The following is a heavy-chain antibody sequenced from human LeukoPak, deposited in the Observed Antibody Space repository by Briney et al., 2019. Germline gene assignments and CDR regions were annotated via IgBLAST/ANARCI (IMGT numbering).Heavy chain of an antibody. D-gene: IGHD3-10*01. CDR3: AREGKGTMVRGVLYYYYYMDV. CDR2: IYYSGST. J-gene: IGHJ6*03. V-gene: IGHV4-39*07. CDR1: GGSISSSSYY. Sequence: SETLSLTCTVSGGSISSSSYYWGWIRQPPGKGLEWIGSIYYSGSTYYNPSLKSRVTISVDTSKNQFSLKLSSVTAADTAVYYCAREGKGTMVRGVLYYYYYMDVWGKGTTVTISS.